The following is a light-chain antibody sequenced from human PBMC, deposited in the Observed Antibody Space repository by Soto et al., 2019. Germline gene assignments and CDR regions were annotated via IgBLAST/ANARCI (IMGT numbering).Light chain of an antibody. CDR2: DVS. Sequence: QSALTQPRSVSGSPGQSVTISCTGTSSDVGAYSYVSWYQQHPDKAPKLIIYDVSERPSGVPDRFSGSKSGNTASLTVSGLQTEDEAEYYCCSYAGSDTHVVFGGGTKVTVL. CDR3: CSYAGSDTHVV. CDR1: SSDVGAYSY. J-gene: IGLJ2*01. V-gene: IGLV2-11*01.